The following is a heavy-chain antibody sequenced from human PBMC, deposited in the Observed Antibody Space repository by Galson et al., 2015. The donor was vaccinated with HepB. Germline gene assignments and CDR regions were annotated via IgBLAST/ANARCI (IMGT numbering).Heavy chain of an antibody. Sequence: SVKVSCKASGYTFTNYDINWVRKPTGQGLEWMGWMNPNSGNTGYAQQFQGRVSITRGTSISTAYMELNSLRSEDTAVYYCVKTDCPSTVCYFVECWGPGSLVTAS. D-gene: IGHD2-2*01. V-gene: IGHV1-8*01. CDR3: VKTDCPSTVCYFVEC. J-gene: IGHJ4*02. CDR1: GYTFTNYD. CDR2: MNPNSGNT.